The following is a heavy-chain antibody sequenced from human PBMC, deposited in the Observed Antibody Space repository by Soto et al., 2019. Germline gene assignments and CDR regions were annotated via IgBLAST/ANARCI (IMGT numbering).Heavy chain of an antibody. D-gene: IGHD3-10*01. CDR3: ARTMVRGVMTLQHYYYMDV. V-gene: IGHV3-11*01. CDR2: ISSSGSTI. Sequence: GGSLRLSCAASGFTFSDYYMSWIRQAPGKGLEWVSYISSSGSTIYYADSLKGRFTISRDNAKNSLYLQMNSLRAEDTAVYYCARTMVRGVMTLQHYYYMDVWGKGTTVTVSS. J-gene: IGHJ6*03. CDR1: GFTFSDYY.